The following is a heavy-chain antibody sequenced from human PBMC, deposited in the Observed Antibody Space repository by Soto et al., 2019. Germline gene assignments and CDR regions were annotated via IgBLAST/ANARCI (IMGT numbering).Heavy chain of an antibody. CDR1: GYTFTSYG. CDR3: ARDGGYDSSGYPSDY. Sequence: QVQLVQSGAEVKKPGASVKVSCKASGYTFTSYGISWVRQAPGQGLEWMGWISAYNSNTNYAQNLQGRVTMTTDTSTITAYMELSSLRSDDTAVSYCARDGGYDSSGYPSDYWVQGTLVTVSS. J-gene: IGHJ4*02. D-gene: IGHD3-22*01. CDR2: ISAYNSNT. V-gene: IGHV1-18*01.